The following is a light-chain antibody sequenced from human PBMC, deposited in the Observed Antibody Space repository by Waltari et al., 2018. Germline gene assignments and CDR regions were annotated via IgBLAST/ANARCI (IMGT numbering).Light chain of an antibody. V-gene: IGKV3-20*01. CDR2: GAS. CDR3: QQYGSLPYT. J-gene: IGKJ2*01. Sequence: EIVLTQSPGTLSLSPGERATLSCRASHSVSSSYLAWYQQKPGQAPRLLLYGASNRATGIPDRFSGSASGTDFTLTISSLESEDFAVYHCQQYGSLPYTFGQGTKLEIK. CDR1: HSVSSSY.